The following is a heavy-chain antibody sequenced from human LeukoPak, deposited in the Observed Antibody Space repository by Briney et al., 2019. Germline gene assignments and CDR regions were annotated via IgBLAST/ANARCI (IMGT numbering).Heavy chain of an antibody. D-gene: IGHD1-26*01. V-gene: IGHV1-2*02. CDR3: ARDHASGRHSGSYYLFDY. CDR2: INPNSGGT. CDR1: GYIFTGYY. J-gene: IGHJ4*02. Sequence: ASVKVSCKASGYIFTGYYMHWVRQAPGQGLEWMGWINPNSGGTNYAQKFQGRVTMTRDTSISTAYMELSRLRSDDTAVYYCARDHASGRHSGSYYLFDYWGQGTLVTVSS.